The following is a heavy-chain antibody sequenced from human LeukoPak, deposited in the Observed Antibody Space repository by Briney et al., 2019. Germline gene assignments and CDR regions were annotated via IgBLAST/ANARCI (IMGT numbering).Heavy chain of an antibody. V-gene: IGHV4-39*01. J-gene: IGHJ4*02. CDR3: ARRGGSGRAFDY. CDR2: IYYTGST. Sequence: SETLSLTCSVSGASISGGTYYWGWIRQPPGKGLDWIVSIYYTGSTYDNPSLKSRVTISVDTSKNQFSLKLSSVTAADTAVYYCARRGGSGRAFDYWGQGTLVTVSS. CDR1: GASISGGTYY. D-gene: IGHD1-26*01.